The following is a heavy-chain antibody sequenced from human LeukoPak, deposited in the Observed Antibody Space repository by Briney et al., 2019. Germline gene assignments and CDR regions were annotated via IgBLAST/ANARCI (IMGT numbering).Heavy chain of an antibody. CDR3: VTDVTQYGSGWGPNDH. D-gene: IGHD6-19*01. V-gene: IGHV4-39*02. J-gene: IGHJ4*02. CDR1: GDSISRSTFY. CDR2: ISYCGSN. Sequence: PSETRSLTCAASGDSISRSTFYWGWIREPPVKGLEWIGWISYCGSNYYTPALKKRVTISVHTSKHHFSLNLSSVTATDTGVYYCVTDVTQYGSGWGPNDHWSQGTLVTVSS.